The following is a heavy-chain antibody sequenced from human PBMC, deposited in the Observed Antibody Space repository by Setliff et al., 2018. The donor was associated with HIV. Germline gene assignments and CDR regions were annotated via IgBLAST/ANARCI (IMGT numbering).Heavy chain of an antibody. CDR1: GFTLKNHV. CDR3: ARDFSPDTGYYFDY. D-gene: IGHD5-18*01. Sequence: PGGSLRLSCAASGFTLKNHVMTWVRQAPGKGLEWVSSISGRGGATYYADSVKGRFTISRDNSKNTVYLQMNSLRAEDTAVYYCARDFSPDTGYYFDYWGQGTLVTVSS. CDR2: ISGRGGAT. V-gene: IGHV3-23*01. J-gene: IGHJ4*02.